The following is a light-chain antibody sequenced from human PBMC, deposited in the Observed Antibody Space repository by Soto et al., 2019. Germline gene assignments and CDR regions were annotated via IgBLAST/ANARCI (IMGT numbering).Light chain of an antibody. V-gene: IGLV2-23*01. J-gene: IGLJ1*01. CDR3: CSYAGSRIHYV. CDR1: SSDVGSYNL. Sequence: QSVLTQPASVSGSPGQSITISCTGTSSDVGSYNLVSWYQQHPGKAPKLMIYEGSERPSGVSNRFSGSKSGNTASLTISGLQAEDEADYYCCSYAGSRIHYVFGTGTKDT. CDR2: EGS.